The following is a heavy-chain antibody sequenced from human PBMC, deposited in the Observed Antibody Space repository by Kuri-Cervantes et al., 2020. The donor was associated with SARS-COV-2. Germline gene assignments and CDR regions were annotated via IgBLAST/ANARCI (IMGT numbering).Heavy chain of an antibody. D-gene: IGHD2-8*01. V-gene: IGHV4-30-2*01. J-gene: IGHJ4*02. CDR3: ARQYCTNGVCYTPFDY. CDR2: IYHSGST. CDR1: GGSISSGGYY. Sequence: LRLSCTVSGGSISSGGYYWSWIRQPPGKGLEWIGYIYHSGSTYYNPSLKSRVTISVDRSKNQFSLKLSSVTAADMAVYYCARQYCTNGVCYTPFDYWGQGTLVTVSS.